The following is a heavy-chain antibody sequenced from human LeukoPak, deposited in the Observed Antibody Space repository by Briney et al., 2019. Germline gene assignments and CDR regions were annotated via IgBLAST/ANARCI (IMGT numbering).Heavy chain of an antibody. CDR2: IYGGGKT. D-gene: IGHD2-2*03. Sequence: GGSLRVSCAASGFTVSSNFMTWVRQAPGKGLEWVSVIYGGGKTYYADSVKGRFTISRDSSKNTLYLQMNSLRAEDTAVYYCARGPLGECSGTSCYPYFDYWGQGTLVTVSS. V-gene: IGHV3-53*01. CDR1: GFTVSSNF. CDR3: ARGPLGECSGTSCYPYFDY. J-gene: IGHJ4*02.